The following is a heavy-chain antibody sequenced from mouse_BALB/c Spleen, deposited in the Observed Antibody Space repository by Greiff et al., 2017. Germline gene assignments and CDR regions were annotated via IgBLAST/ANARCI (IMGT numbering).Heavy chain of an antibody. CDR3: ARSSTGTNYFDY. CDR1: GYSITSDYA. CDR2: ISYSGST. V-gene: IGHV3-2*02. Sequence: EVKLQESGPGLVKPSQSLSLTCTVTGYSITSDYAWNWIRQFPGNKLEWMGYISYSGSTSYNPSLKSRISITRDTSKNQFFLQLNSVTTEDTATYYCARSSTGTNYFDYWGQGTTLTVSS. J-gene: IGHJ2*01. D-gene: IGHD4-1*02.